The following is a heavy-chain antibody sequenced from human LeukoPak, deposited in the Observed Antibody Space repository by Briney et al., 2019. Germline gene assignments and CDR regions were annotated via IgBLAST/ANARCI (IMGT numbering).Heavy chain of an antibody. D-gene: IGHD6-6*01. Sequence: PGGSLRLSCAASGFTFSSYAMSWVRQAPGKGLEWVSVIYSGGSTYYADSVKGRFTISRHNSKNTLYLQMNSLRAEDTAVYYCARGGEYSSSWVRYYFDYWGQGTLVTVSS. J-gene: IGHJ4*02. CDR1: GFTFSSYA. CDR2: IYSGGST. CDR3: ARGGEYSSSWVRYYFDY. V-gene: IGHV3-53*04.